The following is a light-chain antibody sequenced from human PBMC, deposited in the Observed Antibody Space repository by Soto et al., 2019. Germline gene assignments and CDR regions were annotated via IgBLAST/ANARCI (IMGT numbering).Light chain of an antibody. V-gene: IGKV2D-29*01. CDR3: MQGLELPPT. CDR2: EIS. J-gene: IGKJ1*01. CDR1: ESLLHSDGKTY. Sequence: DIVMTQTPLSLSVTPGQRACIACRSSESLLHSDGKTYLYWYLQKPGQPPQLLMYEISNRFSGVPDRVSGSGSGTHFTLKISRVEAEDVGVYYCMQGLELPPTFGPGTKVEIK.